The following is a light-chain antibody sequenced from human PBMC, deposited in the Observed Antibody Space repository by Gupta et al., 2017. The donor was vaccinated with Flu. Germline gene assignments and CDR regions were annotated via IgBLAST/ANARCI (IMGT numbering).Light chain of an antibody. CDR3: QHYRNWPYT. V-gene: IGKV3-15*01. Sequence: EIVRTQSPDTLSVSPGDRVTLSCRASQIISSHLAWYQQKPGQPPRLLISGASTRAPGVPDRFSGSGSGSEFTLTIISLQSEDFAVYYCQHYRNWPYTFGQGTNLEIK. CDR1: QIISSH. J-gene: IGKJ2*01. CDR2: GAS.